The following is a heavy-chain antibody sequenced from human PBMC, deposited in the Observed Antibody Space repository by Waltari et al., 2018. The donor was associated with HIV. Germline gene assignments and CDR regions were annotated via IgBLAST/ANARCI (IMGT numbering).Heavy chain of an antibody. CDR3: ARDRDDGLDV. V-gene: IGHV3-30*04. CDR1: GFTFNADA. J-gene: IGHJ6*02. D-gene: IGHD1-1*01. CDR2: IPYDGRNK. Sequence: QVQLVESGGGVAQPGRSLRLSCAASGFTFNADALHWVRQAPGKGLELVAVIPYDGRNKYYAESVNGRFTLFRDNSKNTLFLQMDSLKTDDTAVYFCARDRDDGLDVWGQGTTVTVSS.